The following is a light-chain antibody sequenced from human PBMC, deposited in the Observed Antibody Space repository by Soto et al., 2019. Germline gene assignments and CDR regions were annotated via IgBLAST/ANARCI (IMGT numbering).Light chain of an antibody. Sequence: QSALTQPASVSGSPGQSITISCTGSSSDVGTYDLVSWYQHHPGAAPKLMIYEATRRPSGISNRFSGSKSSNTAPLTISGLQAEDEADYYCCSFAGSNSWVFGGGTKLTVL. CDR1: SSDVGTYDL. J-gene: IGLJ3*02. CDR3: CSFAGSNSWV. CDR2: EAT. V-gene: IGLV2-23*01.